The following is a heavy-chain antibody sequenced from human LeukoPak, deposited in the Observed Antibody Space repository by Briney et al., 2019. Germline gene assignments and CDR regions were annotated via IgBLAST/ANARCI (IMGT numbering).Heavy chain of an antibody. V-gene: IGHV4-39*01. CDR3: ARHQGSFLGGEIHWGFFGV. CDR2: IYHSGST. D-gene: IGHD3-3*01. CDR1: GGSISSGNFF. Sequence: KPSETLSLTCTVSGGSISSGNFFWSWLRQPAGKGLEWIGSIYHSGSTYYNPSLKSRVTISVDTSKNQFSLKLSSVTAADTAVYYCARHQGSFLGGEIHWGFFGVWGQGILVTVSS. J-gene: IGHJ4*02.